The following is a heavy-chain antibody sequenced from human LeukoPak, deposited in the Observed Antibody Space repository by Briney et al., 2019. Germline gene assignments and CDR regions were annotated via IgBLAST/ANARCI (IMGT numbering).Heavy chain of an antibody. J-gene: IGHJ4*02. V-gene: IGHV4-59*01. CDR2: VYYRGIT. CDR3: ARGVPVSWGGYYFDS. D-gene: IGHD3-10*01. Sequence: SETLSLTCVISGGSISSDFWSWIRQPPGKGLEWIGYVYYRGITNYNPSLQSRVTISMDTSKNQFSLNLNSVTATDTALFFCARGVPVSWGGYYFDSWGQGTLVTVSS. CDR1: GGSISSDF.